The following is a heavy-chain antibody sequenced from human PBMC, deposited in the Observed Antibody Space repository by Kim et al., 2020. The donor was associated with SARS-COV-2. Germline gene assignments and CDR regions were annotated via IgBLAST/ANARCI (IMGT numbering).Heavy chain of an antibody. D-gene: IGHD4-17*01. J-gene: IGHJ6*02. V-gene: IGHV3-21*01. Sequence: SVKGRFTISRDNAKNSLYLQMNSLRAEDTAVYYCARGRDYEGYYYYGMDVWGQGTTVTVSS. CDR3: ARGRDYEGYYYYGMDV.